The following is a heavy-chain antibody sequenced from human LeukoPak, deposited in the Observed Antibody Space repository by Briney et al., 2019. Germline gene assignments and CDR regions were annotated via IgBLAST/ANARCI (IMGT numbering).Heavy chain of an antibody. Sequence: SETLSLTCTVSGGSISSGSYYWSWIRQPPGKGLEWIGYIYYSGSTNYNPSLKSRVTISVDTSKNQFSLKLSSVTAADTAVYYCARWGDYGDYTTGIDYWGQGTLVTVSS. D-gene: IGHD4-17*01. CDR2: IYYSGST. J-gene: IGHJ4*02. CDR3: ARWGDYGDYTTGIDY. V-gene: IGHV4-61*01. CDR1: GGSISSGSYY.